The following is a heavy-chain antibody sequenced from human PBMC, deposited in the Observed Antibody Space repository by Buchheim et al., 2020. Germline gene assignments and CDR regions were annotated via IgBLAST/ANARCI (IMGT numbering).Heavy chain of an antibody. CDR2: ISYDGSNK. CDR1: GFTFSSYA. V-gene: IGHV3-30*04. Sequence: QVQLVESGGGVVQPGRSLRLSCAASGFTFSSYAMHWVRQAPGKGLEWVAVISYDGSNKYYADSVKGRFTISRDNYKKTLYLQMNSLRAEDTAVYYCASEGEGGAFDIWGQGK. D-gene: IGHD3-10*01. J-gene: IGHJ3*02. CDR3: ASEGEGGAFDI.